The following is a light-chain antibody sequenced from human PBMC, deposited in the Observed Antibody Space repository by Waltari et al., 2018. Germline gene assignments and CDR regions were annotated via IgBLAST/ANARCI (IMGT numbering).Light chain of an antibody. Sequence: QSALTQPASVSGSPGQSITISCTGTSSDVGSYNLVSWYPQHPGKAPKLMIYEVSKRPSGVSNRFSGSKSGNTASLTSSGLQAEDEADYYCCSYAGSSTSLFGGGTKLTVL. J-gene: IGLJ2*01. CDR2: EVS. CDR3: CSYAGSSTSL. V-gene: IGLV2-23*02. CDR1: SSDVGSYNL.